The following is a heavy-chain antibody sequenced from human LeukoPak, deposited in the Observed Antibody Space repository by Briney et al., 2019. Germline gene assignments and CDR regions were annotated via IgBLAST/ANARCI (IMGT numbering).Heavy chain of an antibody. CDR3: ARGRSSNYDFWSGYPVVTAHFDY. V-gene: IGHV4-31*03. Sequence: PSQTLSLTCTVSGGSISSGGYYWSWIRQHPGKGLEWIGYIYYSGSTYYNPSLKCRVTISVDTSKNQFSLKLSSVTAADTAVYYCARGRSSNYDFWSGYPVVTAHFDYWGQGTLVTVSS. CDR2: IYYSGST. CDR1: GGSISSGGYY. D-gene: IGHD3-3*01. J-gene: IGHJ4*02.